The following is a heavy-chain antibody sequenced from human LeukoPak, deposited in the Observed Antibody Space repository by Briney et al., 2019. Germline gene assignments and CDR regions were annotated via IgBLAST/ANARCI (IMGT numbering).Heavy chain of an antibody. V-gene: IGHV3-23*01. CDR3: AREIGDFDY. CDR2: ISGSGGST. Sequence: GGSLRLSCAASGFTFSSYWMSWVRQAPGKGLEWVSVISGSGGSTYYADSVKGRFTISRDNSKNTLYLQMSSLRAEDTAVYYCAREIGDFDYWGQGTLVTVSS. J-gene: IGHJ4*02. D-gene: IGHD1-26*01. CDR1: GFTFSSYW.